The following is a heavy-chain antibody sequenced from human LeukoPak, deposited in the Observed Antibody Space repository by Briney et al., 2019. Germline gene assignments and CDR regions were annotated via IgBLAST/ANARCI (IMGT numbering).Heavy chain of an antibody. CDR3: AREQLWDLYAFDI. J-gene: IGHJ3*02. CDR2: IYYSGST. Sequence: SETLSLTCTVSGGSISSHYWSWIRQPPGKGLEWIGYIYYSGSTNYNPSLKSRVTISVDTSKNQFSLKLSSVTAADTAVYYCAREQLWDLYAFDIWGQGTMVTVSS. V-gene: IGHV4-59*11. D-gene: IGHD5-18*01. CDR1: GGSISSHY.